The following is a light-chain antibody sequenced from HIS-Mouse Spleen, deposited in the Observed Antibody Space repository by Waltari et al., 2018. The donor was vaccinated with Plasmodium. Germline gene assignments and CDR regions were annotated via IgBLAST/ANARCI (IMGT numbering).Light chain of an antibody. CDR3: SSYAGSNNLV. CDR2: EVS. J-gene: IGLJ2*01. V-gene: IGLV2-8*01. CDR1: SSHVGGYHY. Sequence: QSALTQPPSASGSPGQSVTIPRPGTSSHVGGYHYVSWYQQHPANAPQLMINEVSPRPSGVPDRFSGSKSGNAASLTVSGLQAEDEADYYCSSYAGSNNLVFGGGTKLTVL.